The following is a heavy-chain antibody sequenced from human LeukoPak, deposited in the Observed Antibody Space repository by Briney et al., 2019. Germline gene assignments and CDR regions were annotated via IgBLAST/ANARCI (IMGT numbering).Heavy chain of an antibody. V-gene: IGHV3-74*01. J-gene: IGHJ4*02. CDR2: INSDGSST. CDR1: GFTFSRYW. D-gene: IGHD1-26*01. CDR3: ARDSGLVGGTQGTFDY. Sequence: PGGSLRLSCAASGFTFSRYWMHWVRQAPGKGLVWVSRINSDGSSTSYADSVKGRFTISRDNAKNTLYLQMNSLRAEDTAVYFCARDSGLVGGTQGTFDYWGQGTLVTVSS.